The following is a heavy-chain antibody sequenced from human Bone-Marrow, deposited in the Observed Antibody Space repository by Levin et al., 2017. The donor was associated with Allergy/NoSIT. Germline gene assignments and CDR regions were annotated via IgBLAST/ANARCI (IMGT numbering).Heavy chain of an antibody. D-gene: IGHD4-23*01. V-gene: IGHV3-9*01. CDR2: VSWNSGTI. J-gene: IGHJ6*02. CDR1: GFTFTDYA. Sequence: SLKISCAASGFTFTDYAIHWIRQAPGRGLEWVSGVSWNSGTIGYADSVKGRFIISRDNAKNSLYLQMNSLRTEDTALYFCARHKDYGGNGYYYYGMDVWGQGTTVTVSS. CDR3: ARHKDYGGNGYYYYGMDV.